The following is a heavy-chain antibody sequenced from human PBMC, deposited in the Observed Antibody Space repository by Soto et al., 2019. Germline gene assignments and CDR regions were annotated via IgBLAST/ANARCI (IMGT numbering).Heavy chain of an antibody. CDR2: IYYSGST. V-gene: IGHV4-59*01. CDR1: GCSISSYY. Sequence: ASETLSLTCTVSGCSISSYYWSWIRQPPGKGLEWIGYIYYSGSTNYNPSLKSRVTISVDTSKNQFSLKLSSVTAADTAVYYCARDPGIDYYYYGMDVWGQGTTVTVSS. CDR3: ARDPGIDYYYYGMDV. J-gene: IGHJ6*02.